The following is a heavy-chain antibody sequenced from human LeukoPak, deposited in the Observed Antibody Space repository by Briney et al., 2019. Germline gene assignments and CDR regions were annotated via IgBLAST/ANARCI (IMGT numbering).Heavy chain of an antibody. J-gene: IGHJ5*02. CDR2: IYHSGST. CDR3: ARRPGGVVGVTSFDP. V-gene: IGHV4-4*02. CDR1: GGSISSSNW. Sequence: PSETLSLTCAVSGGSISSSNWWSWVRQPPGKGLEWIGEIYHSGSTNYNPSLKSRVTISVDKSKNQFSLKLSSVTAADTAVYYCARRPGGVVGVTSFDPWGQGTLVTVSS. D-gene: IGHD1-26*01.